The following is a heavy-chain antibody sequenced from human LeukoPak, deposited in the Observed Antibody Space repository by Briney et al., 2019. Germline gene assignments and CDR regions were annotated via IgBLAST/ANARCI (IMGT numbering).Heavy chain of an antibody. CDR3: AREREGLNAFDP. CDR2: INPSSGGT. J-gene: IGHJ5*02. CDR1: GYTFTGYY. D-gene: IGHD1-1*01. V-gene: IGHV1-2*02. Sequence: ASVKVSCKASGYTFTGYYMHWVRQAPGQGLEWMGWINPSSGGTNYAQKFQGRVTMTRDTSISTAYMELSRLRSDDTAVYYCAREREGLNAFDPWGQGTLVTVSS.